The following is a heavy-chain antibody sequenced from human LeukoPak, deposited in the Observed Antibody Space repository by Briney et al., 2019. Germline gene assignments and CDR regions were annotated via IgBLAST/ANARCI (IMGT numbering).Heavy chain of an antibody. V-gene: IGHV4-61*02. D-gene: IGHD6-6*01. J-gene: IGHJ4*02. CDR1: GGSISGGSYY. CDR2: IYSSGST. Sequence: SQTLSLTCTVSGGSISGGSYYWSWIRQPAGKALEWIGRIYSSGSTNYNPSLKSRVTISVDTSKNQFSLKLSSLTAADTAVYYCARARDSSSYLDYWGQGTLVTVSS. CDR3: ARARDSSSYLDY.